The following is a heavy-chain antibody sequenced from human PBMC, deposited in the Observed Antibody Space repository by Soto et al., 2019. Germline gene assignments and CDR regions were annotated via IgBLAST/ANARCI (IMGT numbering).Heavy chain of an antibody. Sequence: SLRLSCEGSGFAFSRHALQWVRQAPGKGLEWVAVVSKDGSVKYWIESVKGRFTLSRDNSKNTVYLEMNSLRPEDTGVYYCVRSRSGAVAASFDLGGQGTLV. CDR2: VSKDGSVK. D-gene: IGHD3-10*01. V-gene: IGHV3-30-3*01. CDR3: VRSRSGAVAASFDL. CDR1: GFAFSRHA. J-gene: IGHJ4*02.